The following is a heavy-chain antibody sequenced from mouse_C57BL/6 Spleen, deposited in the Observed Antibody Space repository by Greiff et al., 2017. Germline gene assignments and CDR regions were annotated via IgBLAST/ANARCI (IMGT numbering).Heavy chain of an antibody. V-gene: IGHV1-82*01. Sequence: VQRVASGPELVKPGASVKISCKASGYAFSSSWMNWVKQRPGKGLEWIGRIYPGDGDTNYNGKFKGKATLTADKSSSTAYMQLSSLTSEDSAVYFCARPGSSPFAYWGQGTLVTVSA. CDR2: IYPGDGDT. CDR3: ARPGSSPFAY. J-gene: IGHJ3*01. D-gene: IGHD1-1*01. CDR1: GYAFSSSW.